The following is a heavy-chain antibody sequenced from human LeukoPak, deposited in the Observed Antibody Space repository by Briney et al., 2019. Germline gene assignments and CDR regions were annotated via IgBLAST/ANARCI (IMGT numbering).Heavy chain of an antibody. Sequence: PGGSLRLSCAASGFTFSNYYMNWVRQAPGKGLEWVSYISGSSSIMNYADSVKGRFTISRDNAQNSLYLQMNSLRGEDTAVYYCARLDSSGSFFDYWGQGTLVTVSS. J-gene: IGHJ4*02. D-gene: IGHD3-22*01. CDR2: ISGSSSIM. V-gene: IGHV3-48*04. CDR3: ARLDSSGSFFDY. CDR1: GFTFSNYY.